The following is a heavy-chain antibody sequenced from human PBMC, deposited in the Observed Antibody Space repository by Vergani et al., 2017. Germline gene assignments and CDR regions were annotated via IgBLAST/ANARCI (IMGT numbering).Heavy chain of an antibody. CDR3: AKVGRSEVAGTFGAFDI. Sequence: EVQLLESGGDWVQPGGSLRLSCAASGFTFIMHAMSWVRQAPGKGLEWVSTLSASDRRTHYADSVKGRFTISRDISKNKLFLHMNSLRPEDTAVYYCAKVGRSEVAGTFGAFDIWGQGTMVTVSS. J-gene: IGHJ3*02. CDR2: LSASDRRT. CDR1: GFTFIMHA. D-gene: IGHD6-19*01. V-gene: IGHV3-23*01.